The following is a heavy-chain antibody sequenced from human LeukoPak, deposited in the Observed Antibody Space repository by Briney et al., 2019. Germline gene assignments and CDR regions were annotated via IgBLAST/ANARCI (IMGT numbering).Heavy chain of an antibody. Sequence: MPSETLSLTCTVSGGSVSSGNYYWSWIRQPPGKGLDWIGYIYYSGSTNYNPSLKSRVTISVDTSKNQFSLRLSFVTAADTAVYYCARDPSGYFNYWGQGTLATVSS. CDR3: ARDPSGYFNY. D-gene: IGHD3-22*01. CDR2: IYYSGST. CDR1: GGSVSSGNYY. J-gene: IGHJ4*02. V-gene: IGHV4-61*01.